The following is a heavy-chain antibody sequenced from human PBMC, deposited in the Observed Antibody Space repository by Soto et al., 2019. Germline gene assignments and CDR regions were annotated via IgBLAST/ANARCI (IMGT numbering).Heavy chain of an antibody. D-gene: IGHD3-22*01. J-gene: IGHJ3*02. CDR1: GFTFSSYA. Sequence: EVQLLESGGGLVQPGGSLRLSCAASGFTFSSYAMSWVRQAPGKGLEWVSSITGVGDNTYYADSVKGRFTISRDNSKNTLYLQMSSLRAEDTAVFYCAKPYDSSRPRYDAFDIWGQGTMVTVSS. CDR2: ITGVGDNT. CDR3: AKPYDSSRPRYDAFDI. V-gene: IGHV3-23*01.